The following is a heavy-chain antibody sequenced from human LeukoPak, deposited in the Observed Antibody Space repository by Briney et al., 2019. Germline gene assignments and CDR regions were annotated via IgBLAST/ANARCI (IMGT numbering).Heavy chain of an antibody. CDR2: ISSSSSTI. CDR1: GFTFSSYS. Sequence: SGGSLRLSCAASGFTFSSYSMNWVRQAPGKGLEWVSYISSSSSTIYYADSVKGRFTISRDNAKNSLYLQMNSLRAEDTAVYYCARGLGYYYYYMDVWGKGTTVTVSS. CDR3: ARGLGYYYYYMDV. V-gene: IGHV3-48*04. D-gene: IGHD6-19*01. J-gene: IGHJ6*03.